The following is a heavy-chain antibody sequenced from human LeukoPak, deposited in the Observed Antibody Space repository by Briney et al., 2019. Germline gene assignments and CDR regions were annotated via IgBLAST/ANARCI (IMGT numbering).Heavy chain of an antibody. J-gene: IGHJ4*02. CDR1: GGSISSSSYY. CDR2: IYYSGST. Sequence: SETLSLTCTVSGGSISSSSYYWGWIRQPPGKGLEWIGSIYYSGSTYYNPSLKSRVTISVDTSKNQFSLKLSSVTAADTAVYYCARHEGGYTMLDYWGQGTLVTVSS. CDR3: ARHEGGYTMLDY. V-gene: IGHV4-39*01. D-gene: IGHD5-12*01.